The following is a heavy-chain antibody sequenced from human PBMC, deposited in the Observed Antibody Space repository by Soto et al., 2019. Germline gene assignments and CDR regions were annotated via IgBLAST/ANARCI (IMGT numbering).Heavy chain of an antibody. Sequence: ASVKVSCKASGYTFTSYDINWVRQATGQGLEWMGWMNPNSGNTGYAQKFQGRVTMTRNTSISTAYMELSSLRSEDTAVYYCARGVRFLDWLYYYYYYYLAVWGKGTTVTVSS. V-gene: IGHV1-8*01. D-gene: IGHD3-3*01. CDR2: MNPNSGNT. CDR1: GYTFTSYD. J-gene: IGHJ6*03. CDR3: ARGVRFLDWLYYYYYYYLAV.